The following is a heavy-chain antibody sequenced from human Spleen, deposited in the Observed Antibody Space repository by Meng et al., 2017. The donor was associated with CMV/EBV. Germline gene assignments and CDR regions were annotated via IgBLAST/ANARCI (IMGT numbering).Heavy chain of an antibody. J-gene: IGHJ4*02. Sequence: GESLKISCAAPGLTVSSNDMSWVRQVPGKGLEWVSVIYGGGSTNYADSVKGRFTISRGNSKNTLYLQMNSLRAEDTAVYYCAKDLRSTPDPGIVVVPAFDYWGQGTLVTVSS. CDR2: IYGGGST. V-gene: IGHV3-53*01. D-gene: IGHD2-2*01. CDR3: AKDLRSTPDPGIVVVPAFDY. CDR1: GLTVSSND.